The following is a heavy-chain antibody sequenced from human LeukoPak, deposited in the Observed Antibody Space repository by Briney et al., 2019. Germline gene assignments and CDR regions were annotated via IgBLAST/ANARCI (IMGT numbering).Heavy chain of an antibody. Sequence: PSETLSLTCTVSGGSIGSSSYYWGWIRQPPGKGLEWIGSIYYSGSTYYNPSLKSRVTISVDTSKNQFSLKLSSVTAADTAVYYCARRRAMIVVSYGFDPWGQGTLVTVSS. CDR1: GGSIGSSSYY. CDR2: IYYSGST. D-gene: IGHD3-22*01. CDR3: ARRRAMIVVSYGFDP. J-gene: IGHJ5*02. V-gene: IGHV4-39*01.